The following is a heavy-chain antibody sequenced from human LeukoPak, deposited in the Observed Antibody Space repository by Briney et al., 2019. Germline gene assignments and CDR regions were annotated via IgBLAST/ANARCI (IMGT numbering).Heavy chain of an antibody. V-gene: IGHV3-21*01. CDR3: ARALTGAFDI. CDR2: ISSSSSYI. Sequence: GGSLRLSCAASGFTVSSNYMSWVRQAPGKGLEWVSSISSSSSYIYYADSVKGRFTISRDNAKNSLYLQMNSLRAEDTAVYYCARALTGAFDIWGQGTMVTVSS. J-gene: IGHJ3*02. CDR1: GFTVSSNY. D-gene: IGHD1-20*01.